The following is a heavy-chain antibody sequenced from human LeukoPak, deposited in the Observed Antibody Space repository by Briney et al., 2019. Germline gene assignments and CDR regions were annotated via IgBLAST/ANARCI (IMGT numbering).Heavy chain of an antibody. V-gene: IGHV1-46*01. CDR3: ATASFDY. CDR1: GYNFTNYY. D-gene: IGHD2-15*01. CDR2: INPSGGYT. J-gene: IGHJ4*02. Sequence: ASVKVSCKASGYNFTNYYIHCVRQAPGQGLEWMGIINPSGGYTSYAQQFQGRLTMTMDMSTTTVYMELTSLSSEDTAIYYCATASFDYWGQGTLVTVSS.